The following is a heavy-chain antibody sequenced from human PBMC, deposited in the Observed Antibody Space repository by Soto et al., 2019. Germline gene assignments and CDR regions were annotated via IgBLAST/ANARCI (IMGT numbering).Heavy chain of an antibody. CDR1: GFSLSSSGVG. CDR3: AHRRVSKGFDY. D-gene: IGHD2-8*01. Sequence: QITLKESGPTLVKPTQTLTLTCTFSGFSLSSSGVGVGWIRQPPGKAPEWLAVNYWDDDKYYSPSLKSRLTITKDTSKNQVVLTMTNMDPVDTATYYCAHRRVSKGFDYWGQGTLVTVSS. V-gene: IGHV2-5*02. J-gene: IGHJ4*02. CDR2: NYWDDDK.